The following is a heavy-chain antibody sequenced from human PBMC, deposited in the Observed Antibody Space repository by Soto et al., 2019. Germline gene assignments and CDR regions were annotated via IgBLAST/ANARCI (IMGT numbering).Heavy chain of an antibody. Sequence: ASLKVSCKASGYTFSGYYIHWLLQAPGQGLEWMGWINPNSGGTNYAQKFQGRVTVTRDTPTSTAYMELSRLTSDDTAVYYCARSLTEGYCTITGCYTRPLYGMDVWGQGXTVTVYS. CDR3: ARSLTEGYCTITGCYTRPLYGMDV. V-gene: IGHV1-2*02. D-gene: IGHD2-2*02. CDR2: INPNSGGT. CDR1: GYTFSGYY. J-gene: IGHJ6*02.